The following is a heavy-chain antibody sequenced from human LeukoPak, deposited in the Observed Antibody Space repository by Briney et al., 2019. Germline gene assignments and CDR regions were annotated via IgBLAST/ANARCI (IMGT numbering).Heavy chain of an antibody. CDR1: GGSISSGNYY. CDR2: IYTSGST. J-gene: IGHJ3*02. D-gene: IGHD3-3*01. V-gene: IGHV4-61*02. CDR3: ASLGYYDFWSGSAFDI. Sequence: SQTLSLTCTVSGGSISSGNYYWSWIRQPAGKGLEWIGRIYTSGSTNYNPSLKSRVTISVDTSKNQFSLKLSSMTAADTAVYYCASLGYYDFWSGSAFDIWGQGTMVTVSS.